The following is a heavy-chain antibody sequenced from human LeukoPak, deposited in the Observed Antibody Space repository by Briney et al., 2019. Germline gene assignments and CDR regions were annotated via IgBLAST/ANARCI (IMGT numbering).Heavy chain of an antibody. CDR2: IYYSGST. Sequence: SETLSLTCTVSGGSISSSSYYWGWIRQPPGKGLEWIGSIYYSGSTYYNPSLKSRVTISVDTSKNQFSLKLSSVTAADTAVYYCARSEGIAAHPGDNWFDPWGQGTLVTVSS. J-gene: IGHJ5*02. D-gene: IGHD6-25*01. CDR3: ARSEGIAAHPGDNWFDP. CDR1: GGSISSSSYY. V-gene: IGHV4-39*07.